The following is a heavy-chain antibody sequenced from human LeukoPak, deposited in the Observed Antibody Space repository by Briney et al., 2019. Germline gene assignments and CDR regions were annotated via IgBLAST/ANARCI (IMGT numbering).Heavy chain of an antibody. D-gene: IGHD3-16*02. CDR1: GYTFTSYG. J-gene: IGHJ4*02. CDR2: ISAYNGNT. Sequence: GASVKVSCKASGYTFTSYGISWVRQAPGQGLEWVGWISAYNGNTNYAQKLQGRVTMTTDTSTSTAYMELRSLRSDDTAVYYCARALRLGELSSPGYWGQGTLVTVSS. CDR3: ARALRLGELSSPGY. V-gene: IGHV1-18*01.